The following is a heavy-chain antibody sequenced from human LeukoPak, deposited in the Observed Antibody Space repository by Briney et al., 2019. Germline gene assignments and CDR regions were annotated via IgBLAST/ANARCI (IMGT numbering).Heavy chain of an antibody. Sequence: GGSLRLSCAASGFTFDDYAMHWVRQAPGKGLEWVSGISWNSGSIGCADSVKGRFTISRDNAKNSLYLQMNSLRAEDTALYYCAKSRSGYSSSWYAVDYWGQGTLVTVSS. CDR1: GFTFDDYA. CDR2: ISWNSGSI. D-gene: IGHD6-13*01. V-gene: IGHV3-9*01. CDR3: AKSRSGYSSSWYAVDY. J-gene: IGHJ4*02.